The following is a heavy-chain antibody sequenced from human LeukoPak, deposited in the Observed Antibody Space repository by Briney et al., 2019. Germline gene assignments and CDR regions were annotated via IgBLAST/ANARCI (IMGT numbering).Heavy chain of an antibody. CDR2: INPDSGGT. Sequence: ASVKVSCKASGYTFTGSYLHWVRQAPGQRLEWMAWINPDSGGTNIAHNFQGRVTMTRDTSISAAYMELSSLRSDDTAMYFCARDPGLMVYAISSTAYYFDYWGQGTLVTVSS. V-gene: IGHV1-2*02. CDR1: GYTFTGSY. D-gene: IGHD2-8*01. CDR3: ARDPGLMVYAISSTAYYFDY. J-gene: IGHJ4*02.